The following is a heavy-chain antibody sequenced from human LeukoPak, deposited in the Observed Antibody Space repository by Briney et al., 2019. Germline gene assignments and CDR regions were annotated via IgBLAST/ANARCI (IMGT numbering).Heavy chain of an antibody. CDR1: GFTFSGNG. CDR2: IRFDGSNK. V-gene: IGHV3-30*02. J-gene: IGHJ4*02. D-gene: IGHD6-6*01. CDR3: AKALEFASSSGGDY. Sequence: GGTLRLYCAASGFTFSGNGRHWVRQAPGKGLEWVAFIRFDGSNKYYADSVKGRFTISRDNSTNKMYLQMNSLRTEDTAVYYCAKALEFASSSGGDYWGQGTLVTVSS.